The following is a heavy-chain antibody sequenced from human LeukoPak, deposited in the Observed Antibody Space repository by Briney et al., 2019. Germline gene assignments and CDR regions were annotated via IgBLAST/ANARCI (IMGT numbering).Heavy chain of an antibody. Sequence: PGGSLRLSCAASGFTVSSNYMSWVRQAPGKGLEWISSFTTTSIYMYYADSVKGRFTISRDNAKNSLYLQMNSLRAEDTAVYYCARSILTGYIGEGFDKWGQGALVTVSS. CDR1: GFTVSSNY. V-gene: IGHV3-21*01. J-gene: IGHJ4*02. D-gene: IGHD3-9*01. CDR2: FTTTSIYM. CDR3: ARSILTGYIGEGFDK.